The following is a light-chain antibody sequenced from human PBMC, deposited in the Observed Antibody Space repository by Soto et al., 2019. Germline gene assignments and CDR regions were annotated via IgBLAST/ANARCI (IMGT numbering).Light chain of an antibody. CDR2: AAS. CDR1: HNINNY. CDR3: RQSYETDSIS. J-gene: IGKJ5*01. V-gene: IGKV1-39*01. Sequence: DIQMTQSPSSRSASVGDTVIITCRSSHNINNYLNWYQQKEVQDPALLIYAASNLQSGVPSRFSGSGSGTDFTLTIGSLQPEDFATYYCRQSYETDSISFGQRTRLAI.